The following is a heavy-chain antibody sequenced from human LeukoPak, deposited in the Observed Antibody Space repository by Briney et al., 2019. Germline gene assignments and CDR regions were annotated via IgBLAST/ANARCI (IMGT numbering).Heavy chain of an antibody. CDR3: AKAVGYNTYWYFDL. CDR1: GFTFSNYA. J-gene: IGHJ2*01. D-gene: IGHD5-24*01. Sequence: PGGSLGLSCAASGFTFSNYAMNWVRQAPGKGLEWVSALSGSGGTTNYANSVKGRFTISRSNSKNTLYLQMNNLSVDDTAVYYCAKAVGYNTYWYFDLWGRGTLVTVSS. CDR2: LSGSGGTT. V-gene: IGHV3-23*01.